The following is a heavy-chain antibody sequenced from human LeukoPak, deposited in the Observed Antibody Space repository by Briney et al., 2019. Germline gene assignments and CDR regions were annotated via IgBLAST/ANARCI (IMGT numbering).Heavy chain of an antibody. CDR3: AGKLRAPEYDSSGYSDY. CDR2: IYHSGST. D-gene: IGHD3-22*01. Sequence: PSETLSLTCAVSGGSISSSNWWSWVRQPPGKGLEWIGEIYHSGSTNYNPSLKSRVTISVDTSKHQFPLKLSSVTAADTAVYYCAGKLRAPEYDSSGYSDYWGQGTLVTVSS. V-gene: IGHV4-4*02. CDR1: GGSISSSNW. J-gene: IGHJ4*02.